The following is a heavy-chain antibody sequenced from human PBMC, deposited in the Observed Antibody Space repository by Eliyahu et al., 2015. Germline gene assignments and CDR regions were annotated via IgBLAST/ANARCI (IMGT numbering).Heavy chain of an antibody. D-gene: IGHD3-16*01. Sequence: EVQLVESGGGLIQPGGSLRLSCXXSGFXVSSNYMSGVRQAPGKGVEWVSVMYNGGATYYADSVKGRFTISRDNSKNTLYLQMNSLRADDTAVYYCARDLGAYKRAFDYWGQGTLVTVSS. CDR3: ARDLGAYKRAFDY. CDR1: GFXVSSNY. J-gene: IGHJ4*02. CDR2: MYNGGAT. V-gene: IGHV3-53*01.